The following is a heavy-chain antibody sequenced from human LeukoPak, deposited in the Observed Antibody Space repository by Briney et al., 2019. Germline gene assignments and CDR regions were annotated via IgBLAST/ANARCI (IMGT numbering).Heavy chain of an antibody. J-gene: IGHJ4*02. CDR2: IYHSGST. CDR1: GYSISSGYY. CDR3: ARYSYGFRYFDY. D-gene: IGHD5-18*01. V-gene: IGHV4-38-2*02. Sequence: PSETLSLTCTVSGYSISSGYYWGWIRQPPGKGLEWIGSIYHSGSTYYNPSLKSRVTISVDTSKNQFSLKLSSVTAADTAVYYCARYSYGFRYFDYWGQGTLVTVSS.